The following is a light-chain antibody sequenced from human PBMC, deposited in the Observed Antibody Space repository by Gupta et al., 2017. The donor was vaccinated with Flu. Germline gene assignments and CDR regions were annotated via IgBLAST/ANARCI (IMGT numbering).Light chain of an antibody. Sequence: SVTISCTGSSSNIGVGYDVHWYQQLPRAAHKLLIYGNNKRPAGFSDRFSGSTCDTAASLAITGLQEEDEADYYSQSYDGSMRGVFGTGTKVTVL. CDR1: SSNIGVGYD. CDR3: QSYDGSMRGV. CDR2: GNN. V-gene: IGLV1-40*01. J-gene: IGLJ1*01.